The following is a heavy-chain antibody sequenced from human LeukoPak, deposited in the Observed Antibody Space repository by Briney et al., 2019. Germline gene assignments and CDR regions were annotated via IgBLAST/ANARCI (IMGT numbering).Heavy chain of an antibody. CDR3: ARGGSYLSAFDI. V-gene: IGHV3-53*01. Sequence: GGSLRLSCAASGFTVSSNYMSWVRQAPGKGLEWVSIIYSGGSTFYADSVKGRFTISRDNSKNTLYLQVNSLRAEDTAVYYCARGGSYLSAFDIWGQGTMVTVSS. CDR2: IYSGGST. D-gene: IGHD1-26*01. CDR1: GFTVSSNY. J-gene: IGHJ3*02.